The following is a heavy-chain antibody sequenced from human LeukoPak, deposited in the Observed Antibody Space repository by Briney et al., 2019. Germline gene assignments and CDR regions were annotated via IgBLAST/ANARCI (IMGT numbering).Heavy chain of an antibody. CDR1: GGSISSYY. CDR3: ARTPYNWFDP. J-gene: IGHJ5*02. V-gene: IGHV4-59*01. Sequence: SETLSLTCTVSGGSISSYYWSWIRQPPGKGLEWIGYIYYSGSTNYNPSLKSRVTISVDTSKNQFSLKLSSVSAADTAVYYCARTPYNWFDPWGQGTLVTVSS. CDR2: IYYSGST.